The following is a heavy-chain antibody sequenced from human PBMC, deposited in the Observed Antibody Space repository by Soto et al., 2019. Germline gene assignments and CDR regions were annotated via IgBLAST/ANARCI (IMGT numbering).Heavy chain of an antibody. CDR1: GFTFDDYA. D-gene: IGHD2-2*01. Sequence: EVQLVESGGGLEQPGRSLRLSCAASGFTFDDYAMHWVRQTPGKGLEWVSGISWNSGSIGYADSVKGRFTISRDNAKNSLYLRMNSLRPEDTALYYCAKGYCSSTSCFYYYYMDVWGKGTTVTVSS. V-gene: IGHV3-9*01. J-gene: IGHJ6*03. CDR2: ISWNSGSI. CDR3: AKGYCSSTSCFYYYYMDV.